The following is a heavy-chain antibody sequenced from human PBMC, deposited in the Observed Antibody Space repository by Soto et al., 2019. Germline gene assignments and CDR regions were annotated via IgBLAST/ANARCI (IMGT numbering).Heavy chain of an antibody. CDR3: ARDRDGSGSYYYYYGMDV. CDR2: ISAYNGNT. CDR1: GYTFTSYG. Sequence: ASVKVSCKASGYTFTSYGISWVRQAPGQGLEWMGWISAYNGNTNYAQKLQGRVTMTTDTSTSTAYMELRSLRSDDTAVYYCARDRDGSGSYYYYYGMDVWGQGTTVTVSS. J-gene: IGHJ6*02. D-gene: IGHD3-10*01. V-gene: IGHV1-18*01.